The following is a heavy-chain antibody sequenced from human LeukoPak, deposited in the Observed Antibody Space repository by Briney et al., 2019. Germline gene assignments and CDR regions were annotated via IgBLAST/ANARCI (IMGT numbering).Heavy chain of an antibody. J-gene: IGHJ4*02. CDR1: GFTFDDYI. CDR3: ARGYSSSWND. V-gene: IGHV3-43*01. Sequence: GGSLRLSCAASGFTFDDYIMHWVRQAPGKGLEWVSLISWDGGSTYYADSVKGRFTISRDNAKNSLYLQMNSLRAEDTAVYYCARGYSSSWNDWGQGTLVTVSS. CDR2: ISWDGGST. D-gene: IGHD6-13*01.